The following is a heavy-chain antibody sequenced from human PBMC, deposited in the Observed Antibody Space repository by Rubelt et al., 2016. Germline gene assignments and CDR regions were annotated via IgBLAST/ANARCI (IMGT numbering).Heavy chain of an antibody. J-gene: IGHJ6*02. D-gene: IGHD6-13*01. CDR3: AGGLDRLAAAGHYYYYYGMDV. Sequence: QVQLQQWGAGLLKPSETLSLTCAVYGGSFSGYYWTWIRQPPGKGLEWIGEINHSGITNYHPSLMCRFSISVDTFKSRSARKLCSVTAADTAVYYCAGGLDRLAAAGHYYYYYGMDVWGQGTLVTVSS. CDR2: INHSGIT. CDR1: GGSFSGYY. V-gene: IGHV4-34*01.